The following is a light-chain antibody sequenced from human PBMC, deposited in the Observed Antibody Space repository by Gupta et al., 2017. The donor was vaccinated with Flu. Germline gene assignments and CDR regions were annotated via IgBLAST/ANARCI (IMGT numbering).Light chain of an antibody. CDR3: QQYENWPPWT. Sequence: EIVMTQSPATLSVSPGERASLSCRASQSVSSSVAWYQQRPGQAPRLLIYAVSTRATGVPARFSGSRSGTEFTLTISSLQSEDFAIYYCQQYENWPPWTFGQGTKVEI. J-gene: IGKJ1*01. V-gene: IGKV3-15*01. CDR2: AVS. CDR1: QSVSSS.